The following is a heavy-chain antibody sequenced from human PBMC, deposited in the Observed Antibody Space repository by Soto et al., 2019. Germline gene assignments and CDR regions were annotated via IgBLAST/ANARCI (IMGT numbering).Heavy chain of an antibody. Sequence: ASVKVSCKASGYTFTSYAMHWVRQAPGQRLEWMGWINAGNGNTKYSQKFQGRVTITRDTSASTAYMELSSLRSEDTAVYYCARDGGYCSSTSCHDYYYYYYYGTDVCRQVPTVPVPS. V-gene: IGHV1-3*01. J-gene: IGHJ6*02. CDR2: INAGNGNT. CDR1: GYTFTSYA. CDR3: ARDGGYCSSTSCHDYYYYYYYGTDV. D-gene: IGHD2-2*01.